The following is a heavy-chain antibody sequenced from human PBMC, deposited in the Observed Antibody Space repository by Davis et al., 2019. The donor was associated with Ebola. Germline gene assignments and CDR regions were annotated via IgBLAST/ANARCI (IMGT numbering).Heavy chain of an antibody. CDR1: GFTFSSYG. CDR3: AKDPSIAAPNYYYYYGMDV. J-gene: IGHJ6*02. CDR2: IWYDGSNK. V-gene: IGHV3-30*02. D-gene: IGHD6-6*01. Sequence: GESLKISCAASGFTFSSYGMHWVRQAPGKGLEWVAVIWYDGSNKYYADSVKGRFTISRDNSKNTLYLQMNSLRAEDTAVYYCAKDPSIAAPNYYYYYGMDVWGQGTTVTVSS.